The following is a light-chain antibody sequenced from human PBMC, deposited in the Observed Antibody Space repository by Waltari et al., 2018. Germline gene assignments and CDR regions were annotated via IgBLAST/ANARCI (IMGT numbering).Light chain of an antibody. V-gene: IGKV1-39*01. CDR1: HSTGRY. J-gene: IGKJ1*01. CDR2: FAS. Sequence: DIQMPQDPSSLPVSIGESVTITCRASHSTGRYLSWYQQKSGRAPKLLISFASSLESGVPSRFSGTGSGTDFTLTINSLQPEDIGTYYCQQASRGPLTFGQGT. CDR3: QQASRGPLT.